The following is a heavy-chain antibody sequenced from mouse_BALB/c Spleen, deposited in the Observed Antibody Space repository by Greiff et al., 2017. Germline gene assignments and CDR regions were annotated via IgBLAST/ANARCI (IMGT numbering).Heavy chain of an antibody. CDR2: ISNLAYSI. D-gene: IGHD4-1*02. V-gene: IGHV5-15*02. CDR3: ARQLGRYAMDY. J-gene: IGHJ4*01. Sequence: EVQGVESGGGLVQPGGSRKLSCAASGFTFSDYGMAWVRQAPGKGPEWVAFISNLAYSIYYADTVTGRFTISRENAKNTLYLEMSSLRSEDTAMYYCARQLGRYAMDYWGQGTSVTVSS. CDR1: GFTFSDYG.